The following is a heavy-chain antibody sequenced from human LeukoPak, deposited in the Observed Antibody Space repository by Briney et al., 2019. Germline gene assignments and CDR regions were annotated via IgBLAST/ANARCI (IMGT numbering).Heavy chain of an antibody. J-gene: IGHJ4*02. CDR1: GFTSDDYA. D-gene: IGHD5-18*01. V-gene: IGHV3-9*02. CDR2: ISWNSGSI. Sequence: SLRLSCAASGFTSDDYAMHWVRQAPGKGLEWVSGISWNSGSIGYADSVKGRFTISRDNAKNSLYLQMNSLRAEDTALYYCAKDINGYSYGSKGYYFDYWGQGTLVTVSS. CDR3: AKDINGYSYGSKGYYFDY.